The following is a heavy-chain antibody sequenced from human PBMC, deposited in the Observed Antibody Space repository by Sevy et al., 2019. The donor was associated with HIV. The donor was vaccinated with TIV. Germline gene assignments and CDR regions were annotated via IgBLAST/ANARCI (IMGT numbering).Heavy chain of an antibody. CDR2: IHTDGSSS. CDR1: GFTFRNYW. Sequence: GGSLRLSCAASGFTFRNYWMHWVRQAPGKGLVSVSYIHTDGSSSYYADYVKGRFTISRDNAKNTLYLQMNSLRAEDTAVSYCARAGIGDFWSGYYGIDHWGQGTLVTVSS. V-gene: IGHV3-74*01. D-gene: IGHD3-3*01. CDR3: ARAGIGDFWSGYYGIDH. J-gene: IGHJ4*02.